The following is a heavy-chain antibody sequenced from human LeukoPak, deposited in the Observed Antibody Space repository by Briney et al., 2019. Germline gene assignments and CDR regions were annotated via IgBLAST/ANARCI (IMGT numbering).Heavy chain of an antibody. CDR1: GYTFTGYY. J-gene: IGHJ4*02. Sequence: ASVKVSCKASGYTFTGYYMHWVRQAPGQGLEWMGWINPNSGGTNYAQKFQGRVTMTRDTSISTAYMELSRLRSDDTAVYYCARGYGDIVVVPAARTDYYFDYWGQGTLVTVSS. CDR3: ARGYGDIVVVPAARTDYYFDY. D-gene: IGHD2-2*01. CDR2: INPNSGGT. V-gene: IGHV1-2*02.